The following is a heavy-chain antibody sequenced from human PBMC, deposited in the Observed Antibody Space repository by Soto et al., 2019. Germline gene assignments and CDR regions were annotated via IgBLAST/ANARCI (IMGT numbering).Heavy chain of an antibody. Sequence: GGSLRLSCAASGFTFSSYAMSWVRQAPGKGLEWVSAISGSGGSTYYADSVKGRFTISRDNSKNTLYLQMNSLRAEDTAVYYCAKDKGDCSSTSCRFDSWGQGTLVTVSS. CDR1: GFTFSSYA. V-gene: IGHV3-23*01. CDR3: AKDKGDCSSTSCRFDS. D-gene: IGHD2-2*01. J-gene: IGHJ4*02. CDR2: ISGSGGST.